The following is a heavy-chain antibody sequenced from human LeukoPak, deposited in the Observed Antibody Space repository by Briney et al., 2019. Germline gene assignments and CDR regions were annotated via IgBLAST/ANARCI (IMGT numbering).Heavy chain of an antibody. D-gene: IGHD3-10*01. CDR1: GFTFDDYG. J-gene: IGHJ6*02. V-gene: IGHV3-20*04. CDR2: INWNGGST. CDR3: ARENGSGSYYFVYYGMDV. Sequence: PGGSLRLSCAASGFTFDDYGMSWVRQAPGKGLEWVSGINWNGGSTGYADSVKGRFTISRDNAKNSLYLQMNSLRAEDTALYYCARENGSGSYYFVYYGMDVWGQGTTVTVSS.